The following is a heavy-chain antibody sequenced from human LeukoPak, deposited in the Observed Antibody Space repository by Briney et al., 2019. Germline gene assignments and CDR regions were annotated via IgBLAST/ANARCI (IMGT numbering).Heavy chain of an antibody. V-gene: IGHV1-18*01. D-gene: IGHD3-10*01. CDR2: ISAYNGNT. J-gene: IGHJ4*02. Sequence: ASVKVSCKASGYTFTSYDINWVRQAPGQGLEWMGWISAYNGNTNYAQKLQGRVTMTTDTSTSTAYMELRSLRSDDTAVYYCARDLEYYGSGSYWVYWGQGTLVTVSS. CDR1: GYTFTSYD. CDR3: ARDLEYYGSGSYWVY.